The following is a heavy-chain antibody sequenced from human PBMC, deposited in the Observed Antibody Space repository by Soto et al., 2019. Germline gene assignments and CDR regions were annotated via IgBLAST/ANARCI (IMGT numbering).Heavy chain of an antibody. CDR1: GGSINSFY. Sequence: SETLSLTCTVSGGSINSFYWTWIRQPPGKGLEWIGYIYYSGTTDYNPSLESRVTISVDTSKKQFSLRLSSVTAADTAVYYCARHLFDCSGWYVAYWGQGTLVTVSS. V-gene: IGHV4-59*08. J-gene: IGHJ4*02. D-gene: IGHD6-19*01. CDR2: IYYSGTT. CDR3: ARHLFDCSGWYVAY.